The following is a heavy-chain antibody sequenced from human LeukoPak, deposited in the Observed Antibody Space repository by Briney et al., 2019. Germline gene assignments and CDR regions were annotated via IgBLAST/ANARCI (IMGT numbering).Heavy chain of an antibody. D-gene: IGHD5-18*01. CDR2: FDPEDGET. Sequence: ASVKVSCKVSGYTLTELSMHWVRQAPGKGLEWMGGFDPEDGETIYAQKFQGRVTMTEGTSTDTAYMELSSLRSEDTAVYYCATDQSLGGHTHSYGYYWGQGTLVTVSS. V-gene: IGHV1-24*01. J-gene: IGHJ4*02. CDR3: ATDQSLGGHTHSYGYY. CDR1: GYTLTELS.